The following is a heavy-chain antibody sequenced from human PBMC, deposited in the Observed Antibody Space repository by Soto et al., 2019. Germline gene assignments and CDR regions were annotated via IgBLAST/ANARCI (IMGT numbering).Heavy chain of an antibody. D-gene: IGHD2-2*02. CDR1: GFTFNTYG. Sequence: QDHLVESGGGVVQPGTSLRLSCAASGFTFNTYGMHWVRQAPGKGLEWVAVISYDGSDKVYADSVKGRFTISRDNSKKTLYLQMSSLRPEDTAIYFCAKSPNFYCSSPNCYKYYFDYWGHGTLVTVSS. V-gene: IGHV3-30*18. J-gene: IGHJ4*01. CDR3: AKSPNFYCSSPNCYKYYFDY. CDR2: ISYDGSDK.